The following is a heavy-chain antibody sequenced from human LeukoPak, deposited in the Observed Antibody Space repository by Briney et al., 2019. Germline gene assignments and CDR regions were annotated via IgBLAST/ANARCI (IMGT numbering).Heavy chain of an antibody. V-gene: IGHV4-59*11. Sequence: SETLSLTCTVSGGSISSHYWSWIRKPPGKGREGSRYIYCSGRPHSNHSLKSRVTISVDTSKKPFSLKLSSVTAADTAVYYCARGGPHNSHYYYYYMDVCGKGTTVTVSS. CDR3: ARGGPHNSHYYYYYMDV. CDR2: IYCSGRP. J-gene: IGHJ6*03. CDR1: GGSISSHY. D-gene: IGHD2/OR15-2a*01.